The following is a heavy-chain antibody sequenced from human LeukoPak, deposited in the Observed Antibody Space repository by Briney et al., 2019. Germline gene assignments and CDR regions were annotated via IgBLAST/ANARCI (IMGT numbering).Heavy chain of an antibody. J-gene: IGHJ4*02. CDR1: AHTFTDYY. CDR3: ATTSGYFYY. D-gene: IGHD1-26*01. CDR2: INPSSGDT. V-gene: IGHV1-2*06. Sequence: GASVKVSCKASAHTFTDYYVHWVRQAPGQGLEWMGRINPSSGDTNYAQNFQGRVTMTRDTSISTAYMELSRLRSDDTAVYYCATTSGYFYYWGQGTLVTVSS.